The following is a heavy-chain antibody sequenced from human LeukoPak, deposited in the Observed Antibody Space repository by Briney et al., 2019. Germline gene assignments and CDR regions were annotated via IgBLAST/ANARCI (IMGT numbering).Heavy chain of an antibody. V-gene: IGHV3-48*02. CDR2: ISSSSSTI. CDR3: AREWLSHNWFDP. D-gene: IGHD3-22*01. J-gene: IGHJ5*02. CDR1: GFTFSSHS. Sequence: GGSLRLSCAASGFTFSSHSMNWVRQAPGKGLEWVSYISSSSSTIYYADSVKGRFTISRDNAKNSLYLQMNSLRDEDTAVYYCAREWLSHNWFDPWGQGTLVTVSS.